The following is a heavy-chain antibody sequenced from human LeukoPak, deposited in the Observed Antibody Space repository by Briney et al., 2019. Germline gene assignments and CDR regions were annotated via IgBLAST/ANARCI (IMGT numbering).Heavy chain of an antibody. CDR1: GYTFTSYG. CDR3: ARDVATLGYCSSTSCYLNWFDP. D-gene: IGHD2-2*01. Sequence: ASVKVSCKASGYTFTSYGISWVRQAPGQGLEWMGWISAYNGNTNYAQKLQGRVTMTTDTSTSTAYMELRSLRSDDTAVYYCARDVATLGYCSSTSCYLNWFDPWGQGTLVTVSS. V-gene: IGHV1-18*01. CDR2: ISAYNGNT. J-gene: IGHJ5*02.